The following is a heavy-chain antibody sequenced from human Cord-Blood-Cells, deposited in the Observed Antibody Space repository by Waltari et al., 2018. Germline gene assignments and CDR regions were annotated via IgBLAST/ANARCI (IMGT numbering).Heavy chain of an antibody. CDR3: ARGRSGYYYPDY. Sequence: QVQLQQCGAGLLKPSETLSLTCAVYGGSFSGYYWSWTRQPPGKGLEWIGEINHSGSTNYNPSLKSRVTISVDTSKNQFSLKLSSVTAADTAVYYCARGRSGYYYPDYWGQGTLVTVSS. D-gene: IGHD3-3*01. J-gene: IGHJ4*02. CDR1: GGSFSGYY. CDR2: INHSGST. V-gene: IGHV4-34*01.